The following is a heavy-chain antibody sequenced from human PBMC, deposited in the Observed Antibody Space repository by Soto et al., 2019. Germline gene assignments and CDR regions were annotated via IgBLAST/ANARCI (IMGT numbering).Heavy chain of an antibody. V-gene: IGHV4-34*01. CDR2: INHSGST. CDR1: CGSFSGYY. CDR3: ARGRPNGSGSYSALRY. J-gene: IGHJ4*02. Sequence: SETLSLTCAGYCGSFSGYYWSWIRQPPGKGLEWIGEINHSGSTNYNPSLKSRVTISVDTSKNQFSLKLSSVTAADTAVYYCARGRPNGSGSYSALRYWGQGTLVTVSS. D-gene: IGHD3-10*01.